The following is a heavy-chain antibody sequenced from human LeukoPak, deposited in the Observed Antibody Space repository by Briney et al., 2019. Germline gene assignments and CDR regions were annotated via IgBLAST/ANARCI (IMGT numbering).Heavy chain of an antibody. CDR2: ISSSGSTI. V-gene: IGHV3-11*04. CDR1: GFTFSDYY. Sequence: PGGSLRLSCAASGFTFSDYYMSWIRQAPGKGLEWVSYISSSGSTIYYADSVKGRFTISRDNAKSSLYLQMNSLRAEDTAVYYCARNKVRGVINYGMDVWGQGTTVTVSS. D-gene: IGHD3-10*01. CDR3: ARNKVRGVINYGMDV. J-gene: IGHJ6*02.